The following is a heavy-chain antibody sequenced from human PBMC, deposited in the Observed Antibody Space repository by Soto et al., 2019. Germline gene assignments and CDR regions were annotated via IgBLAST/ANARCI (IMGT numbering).Heavy chain of an antibody. CDR2: IWYDGSNK. CDR3: ARDRGYSSSWYGGGNWFDP. Sequence: VAVIWYDGSNKYYADSVKGRFTISRDNSKNTLYLQMNSLRAEDTAVYYCARDRGYSSSWYGGGNWFDPWGQGTLVTVSS. J-gene: IGHJ5*02. D-gene: IGHD6-13*01. V-gene: IGHV3-33*01.